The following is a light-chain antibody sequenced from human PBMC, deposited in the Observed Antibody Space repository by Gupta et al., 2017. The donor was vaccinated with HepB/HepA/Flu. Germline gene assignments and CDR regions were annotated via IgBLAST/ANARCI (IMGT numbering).Light chain of an antibody. V-gene: IGKV1-6*01. J-gene: IGKJ2*01. Sequence: AIQMTQSPSSLSASVGDRVIITCRASQGIRDDLAWYQQKPVKPPKLLIYAASTLESGVPSRFSGSGSGTEFTLTISSLQPEDFATYYCLQDYNYLTFGQGTKMEIK. CDR1: QGIRDD. CDR2: AAS. CDR3: LQDYNYLT.